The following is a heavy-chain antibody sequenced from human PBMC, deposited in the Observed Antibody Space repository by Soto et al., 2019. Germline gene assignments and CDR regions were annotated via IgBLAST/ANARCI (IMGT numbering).Heavy chain of an antibody. CDR3: ARGGFYYYMDV. J-gene: IGHJ6*03. CDR2: IWYDGSNK. Sequence: GSLRLSCAASGFTFSSYGMHWVRQAPGKGLEWVAVIWYDGSNKYYADSVKGRFTISRDNSKNTLYLQMNSLRAEDTAVYYCARGGFYYYMDVWGKGTTVTVSS. D-gene: IGHD3-22*01. V-gene: IGHV3-33*01. CDR1: GFTFSSYG.